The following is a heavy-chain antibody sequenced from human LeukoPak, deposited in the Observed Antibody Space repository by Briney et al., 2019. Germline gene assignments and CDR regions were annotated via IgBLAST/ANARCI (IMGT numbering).Heavy chain of an antibody. J-gene: IGHJ4*02. D-gene: IGHD3-3*01. CDR2: IYYSGST. CDR1: GGSISSYY. Sequence: SETLSLTCTVSGGSISSYYWSWIRQPPGKGLEWIGYIYYSGSTNYNPSLKSRVTISMDTSKNQFSLKLSSVTAADTAVYYRASSDYDFWSGYYTGLHFDYWGQGTLVTVSS. CDR3: ASSDYDFWSGYYTGLHFDY. V-gene: IGHV4-59*01.